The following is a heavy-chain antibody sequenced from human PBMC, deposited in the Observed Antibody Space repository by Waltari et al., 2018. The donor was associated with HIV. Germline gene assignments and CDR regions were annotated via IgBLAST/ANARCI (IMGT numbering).Heavy chain of an antibody. CDR2: MNPNSGNT. D-gene: IGHD3-9*01. Sequence: EQLVQSGAEVKPPGASVNVSCKASGYTFTSYDLNWVRPATVQGLEWMGWMNPNSGNTGYAQKFQGRVTMTRNASITTAYMELSSLRSEDTAVYFCARGIPAGRYETLTGQDYWGQGTLVTVSS. J-gene: IGHJ4*02. CDR1: GYTFTSYD. CDR3: ARGIPAGRYETLTGQDY. V-gene: IGHV1-8*01.